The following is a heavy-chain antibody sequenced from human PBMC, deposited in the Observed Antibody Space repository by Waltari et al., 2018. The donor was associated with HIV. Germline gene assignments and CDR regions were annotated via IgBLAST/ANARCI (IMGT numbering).Heavy chain of an antibody. Sequence: QVQLVASGGGVVQTGGSLSLSCAASGFTFRGYGMHWVRQAPGKGLEWLAVVWYDGKNKYYADSVKGRFTVSRDNSKNTLFLQMNSLRVDDTAVYYCARTPYDTSGYCFDYWGQGTLVTVSS. CDR2: VWYDGKNK. CDR3: ARTPYDTSGYCFDY. CDR1: GFTFRGYG. V-gene: IGHV3-33*01. D-gene: IGHD3-22*01. J-gene: IGHJ4*02.